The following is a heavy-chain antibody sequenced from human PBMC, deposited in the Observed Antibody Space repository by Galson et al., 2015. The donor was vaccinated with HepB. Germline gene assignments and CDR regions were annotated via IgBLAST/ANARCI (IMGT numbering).Heavy chain of an antibody. D-gene: IGHD3-22*01. Sequence: SVKVSCKVSGYTLTELSMHWVRQAPGKGLEWMGGFDPEDGETIYAQKFQGRVTMTEDTSTDTAYMELSSLRSEDTAVYYCVSMIVVGYYFDYWGQGTLVTVSS. CDR2: FDPEDGET. CDR3: VSMIVVGYYFDY. CDR1: GYTLTELS. V-gene: IGHV1-24*01. J-gene: IGHJ4*02.